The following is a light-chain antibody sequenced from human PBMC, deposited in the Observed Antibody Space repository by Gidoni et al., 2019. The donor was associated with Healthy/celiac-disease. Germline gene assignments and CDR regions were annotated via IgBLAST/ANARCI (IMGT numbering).Light chain of an antibody. CDR2: GAS. CDR3: QQYGSSLTWT. J-gene: IGKJ1*01. CDR1: QSVSSSY. Sequence: DIVLTQSPGTLSLSPGERATLSCRASQSVSSSYLAWYQQQPGQAPRLLIYGASSRATGIPDRLSGSGSGTDFTLTISRLEPEDFAVYYCQQYGSSLTWTFGQGTQVEIK. V-gene: IGKV3-20*01.